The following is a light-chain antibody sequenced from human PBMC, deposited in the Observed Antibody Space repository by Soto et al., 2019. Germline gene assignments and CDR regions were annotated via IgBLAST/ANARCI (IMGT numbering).Light chain of an antibody. CDR3: QKYNSYS. V-gene: IGKV1-12*01. J-gene: IGKJ1*01. CDR1: QGMSSW. CDR2: AAS. Sequence: DIHLTHSTSSVSSSLVDRVAITCRASQGMSSWLAWYQQKPGKAPNLLIYAASSLQSGVPSRFSGSGSGTEFTLTISSLKPDDFATYYCQKYNSYSFGQGTKVDI.